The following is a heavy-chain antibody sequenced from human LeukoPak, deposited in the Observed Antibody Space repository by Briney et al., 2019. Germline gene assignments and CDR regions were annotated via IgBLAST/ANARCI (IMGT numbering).Heavy chain of an antibody. J-gene: IGHJ2*01. CDR1: GYTFTSYY. CDR2: MNPNSGNT. Sequence: ASVKVSCKASGYTFTSYYMHWVRQATGQGLEWMGWMNPNSGNTGYAQKFQGRVTMTRNTSISTAYMELSSLRAEDAALYYCAKDFGDNPYWYFDLWGRGTLVTVSS. V-gene: IGHV1-8*02. D-gene: IGHD2-21*02. CDR3: AKDFGDNPYWYFDL.